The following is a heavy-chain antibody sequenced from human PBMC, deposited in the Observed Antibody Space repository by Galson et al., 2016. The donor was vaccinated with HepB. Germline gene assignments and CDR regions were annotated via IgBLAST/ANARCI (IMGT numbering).Heavy chain of an antibody. J-gene: IGHJ4*02. CDR3: ARRHEYCPPVGCSVDY. CDR2: DSMDGRRN. D-gene: IGHD2/OR15-2a*01. CDR1: GFTFSNYG. Sequence: SLILSCAASGFTFSNYGMHWVRQAPGKGLAWVAADSMDGRRNFYADSVKGRFTISRDNSNSMLFLQMSSLRADDTAVYYCARRHEYCPPVGCSVDYWGQGTLVSVSS. V-gene: IGHV3-30*03.